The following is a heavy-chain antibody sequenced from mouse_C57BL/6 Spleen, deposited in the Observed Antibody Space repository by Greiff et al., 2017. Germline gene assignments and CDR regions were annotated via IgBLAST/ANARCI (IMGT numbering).Heavy chain of an antibody. V-gene: IGHV1-76*01. J-gene: IGHJ2*01. Sequence: QVQLKESGAELVRPGASVKLSCKASGYTFTDYYINWVKQRPGQGLEWIARIYPGSGNTYYNEKFKGKATLTAEKSSSTAYMQLSSLTSEDSAVYFCARGEGDSFFDYWGQGTTLTVSS. CDR2: IYPGSGNT. CDR1: GYTFTDYY. CDR3: ARGEGDSFFDY.